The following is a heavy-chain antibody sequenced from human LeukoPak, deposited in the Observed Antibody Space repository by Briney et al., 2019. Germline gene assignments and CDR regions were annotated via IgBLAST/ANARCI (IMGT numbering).Heavy chain of an antibody. D-gene: IGHD6-19*01. CDR3: AKGRDSVAGATNDY. CDR1: GFTFSSYS. CDR2: ISSSGTYK. J-gene: IGHJ4*02. V-gene: IGHV3-21*01. Sequence: GGSLRLSCAVSGFTFSSYSMSWVRQAPGKGLEWVSSISSSGTYKYYADSVKGRFTISRDNAKNSLYLQMNSLRAEDTAVYYCAKGRDSVAGATNDYWGQGTLVTVSS.